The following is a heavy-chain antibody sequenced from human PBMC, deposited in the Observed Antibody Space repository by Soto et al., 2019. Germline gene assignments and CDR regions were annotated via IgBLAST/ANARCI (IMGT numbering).Heavy chain of an antibody. J-gene: IGHJ6*02. CDR1: GFTCSSYG. D-gene: IGHD3-3*01. CDR3: AKDGDFWSGSYGMDV. V-gene: IGHV3-30*18. CDR2: ISYDGSNK. Sequence: GGALRLSGAASGFTCSSYGMHWVRQGPGKGLEWVAVISYDGSNKYYADSVKGRFTISRDNSKNTLYLQMNSLRAEDTAVYYCAKDGDFWSGSYGMDVWGQGTTVTVSS.